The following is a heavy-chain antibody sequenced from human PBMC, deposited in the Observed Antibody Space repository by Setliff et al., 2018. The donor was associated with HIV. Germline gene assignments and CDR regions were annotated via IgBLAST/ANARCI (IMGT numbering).Heavy chain of an antibody. CDR1: GGTLNTFA. CDR3: ARGLRARPRLRGFYHYGMDV. Sequence: SVKVSCKASGGTLNTFALGWVRQTPGQGLEWMGGVIPIFGAANYAQKFQARVTITTDESTNTAYMELTSLRSDDSAVYFCARGLRARPRLRGFYHYGMDVWGQGTTVTVSS. J-gene: IGHJ6*02. CDR2: VIPIFGAA. D-gene: IGHD2-21*02. V-gene: IGHV1-69*05.